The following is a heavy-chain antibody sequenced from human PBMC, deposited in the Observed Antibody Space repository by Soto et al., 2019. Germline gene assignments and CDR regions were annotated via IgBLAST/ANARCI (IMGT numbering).Heavy chain of an antibody. Sequence: QITLNESGPTLVKPTQTLTLTCTFSGFSLSTRGVGVGWIRQPPGKALEWLALLYWDDDERYSPSLISRLSITKDTSKNQVFLTMTNVDPVDTATYYCAHRPRGFTYFFDYWGQETLVTVSS. J-gene: IGHJ4*02. V-gene: IGHV2-5*02. CDR3: AHRPRGFTYFFDY. CDR1: GFSLSTRGVG. CDR2: LYWDDDE.